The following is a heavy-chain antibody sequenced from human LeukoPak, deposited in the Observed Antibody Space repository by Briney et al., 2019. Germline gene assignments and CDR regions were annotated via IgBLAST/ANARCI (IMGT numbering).Heavy chain of an antibody. J-gene: IGHJ4*02. Sequence: PGGSLRLSCAASGFTFSSYAMSWVRQAPGKGLEWVSAISGSGGSTYYADSVKGRFTISRDNSKNTLYLQMSSLRAEDTAVYYCAKIHDPLRLLEWLFFYWGQGTLVTVSS. D-gene: IGHD3-3*01. CDR2: ISGSGGST. CDR3: AKIHDPLRLLEWLFFY. CDR1: GFTFSSYA. V-gene: IGHV3-23*01.